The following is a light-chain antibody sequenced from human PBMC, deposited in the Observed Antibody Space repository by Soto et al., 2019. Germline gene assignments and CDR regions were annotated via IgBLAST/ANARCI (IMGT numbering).Light chain of an antibody. CDR2: GAS. J-gene: IGKJ3*01. CDR3: QQYSSSTFT. CDR1: QSVTNSY. Sequence: ELVLTQSPGTLSLSPGEGATLSCRASQSVTNSYLAWYQQKPGQAPRLLIYGASSRATGIPDRFSGSGSGTDFTLSINSLEPEDFAVYYCQQYSSSTFTFGPGTKVDVK. V-gene: IGKV3-20*01.